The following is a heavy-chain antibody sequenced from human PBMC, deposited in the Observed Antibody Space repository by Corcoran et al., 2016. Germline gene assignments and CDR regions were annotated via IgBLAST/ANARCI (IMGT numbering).Heavy chain of an antibody. CDR3: ARDLGGIAVAGCWFDP. D-gene: IGHD6-19*01. J-gene: IGHJ5*02. CDR2: INPSGGST. V-gene: IGHV1-46*01. Sequence: QVQLVQSGAEVKKPGASVKVSCKASGYTFTSYYMHWVRQAPGQGLEWMGIINPSGGSTSYAQKFQGRVTMTRDTSTSTVYMELSSLSSEDTAVYYCARDLGGIAVAGCWFDPWGQGTLVTVSS. CDR1: GYTFTSYY.